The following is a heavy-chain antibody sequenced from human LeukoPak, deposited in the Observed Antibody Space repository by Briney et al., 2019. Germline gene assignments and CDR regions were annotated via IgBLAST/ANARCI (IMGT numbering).Heavy chain of an antibody. J-gene: IGHJ4*02. V-gene: IGHV3-66*01. D-gene: IGHD6-13*01. CDR3: ARGMGPKPGIAAAGPLEY. CDR1: GFTDRSNY. Sequence: GGSLRLFCAASGFTDRSNYMRWVRQAPGKGLEWVSVKYSGGSTYYAASVKSRFTISRDNSKNTLYLQMNSLRAEDTAVYYCARGMGPKPGIAAAGPLEYWGQGTLVTVSS. CDR2: KYSGGST.